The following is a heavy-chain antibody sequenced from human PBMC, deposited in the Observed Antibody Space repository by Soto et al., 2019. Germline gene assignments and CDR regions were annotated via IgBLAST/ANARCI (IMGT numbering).Heavy chain of an antibody. V-gene: IGHV4-34*01. CDR2: INHSGST. CDR1: GGSFSGYY. J-gene: IGHJ3*02. D-gene: IGHD3-22*01. Sequence: PSEPLSLTCAVYGGSFSGYYWSWIRQPPGKGLEWIGEINHSGSTNYNPSLKSRVTISVDTSKNQFSLKLSSVTAADTAVYYCARTADYYDSSGYLDAFDIWGQGTMVTVSS. CDR3: ARTADYYDSSGYLDAFDI.